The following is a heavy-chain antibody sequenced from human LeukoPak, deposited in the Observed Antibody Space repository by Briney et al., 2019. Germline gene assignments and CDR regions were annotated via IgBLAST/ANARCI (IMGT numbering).Heavy chain of an antibody. J-gene: IGHJ6*03. CDR3: ARVTPYYYYYYMDV. D-gene: IGHD4-23*01. V-gene: IGHV4-30-4*02. CDR2: IYYSGST. CDR1: GGSIGSGDYY. Sequence: SETLSLTCTVSGGSIGSGDYYWSWIRQPPGKGLEWIGYIYYSGSTYYNPSLKSRVTISVDTSKNQFSLRLSSVTAADTAVYYCARVTPYYYYYYMDVWGKGTTVTVSS.